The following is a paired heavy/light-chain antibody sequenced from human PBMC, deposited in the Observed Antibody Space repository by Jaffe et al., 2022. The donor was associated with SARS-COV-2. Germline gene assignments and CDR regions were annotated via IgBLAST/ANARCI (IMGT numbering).Light chain of an antibody. CDR2: GAS. CDR3: QQSYSPPLT. J-gene: IGKJ4*01. Sequence: DVQMTQSPSSLSASVGDRVTFTCRASQTISTYLNWYQQKPGKAPNLLIFGASSLQSGVPSRFSGSGSGTDFTLTISSLQPEDFATYYCQQSYSPPLTFGGGTKLEIK. CDR1: QTISTY. V-gene: IGKV1-39*01.
Heavy chain of an antibody. Sequence: QVQLEESGPGLAKPSQTLSLICNVSGDTIGSGGYYWSWIRQHPGKGLEWLGYVSHSGRSHYNPSLRSRVVISVDTSKTQFSLKVRSVTAADTAVYFCVRGGNSFNYFGMDVWGPGTTVTVSS. D-gene: IGHD6-6*01. CDR3: VRGGNSFNYFGMDV. CDR2: VSHSGRS. J-gene: IGHJ6*02. CDR1: GDTIGSGGYY. V-gene: IGHV4-31*03.